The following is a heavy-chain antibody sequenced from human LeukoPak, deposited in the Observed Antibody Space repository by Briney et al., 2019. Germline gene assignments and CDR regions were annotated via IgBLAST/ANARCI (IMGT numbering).Heavy chain of an antibody. Sequence: GASVKVSCKASGYSFIGYYIHWVRQAPGQGLEWMGWINPNSGGTNYAQNFQGRVTMTRDTSISTAYMEVSRLRSDDTAVYYCARDGGSYQLLHWFDPWGQGTLVTVSS. D-gene: IGHD2-2*01. CDR1: GYSFIGYY. CDR2: INPNSGGT. CDR3: ARDGGSYQLLHWFDP. J-gene: IGHJ5*02. V-gene: IGHV1-2*02.